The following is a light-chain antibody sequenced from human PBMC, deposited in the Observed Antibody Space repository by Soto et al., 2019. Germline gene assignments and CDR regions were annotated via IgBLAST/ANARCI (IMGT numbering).Light chain of an antibody. J-gene: IGKJ1*01. Sequence: EIVLTQSPATLSLSPGERAILSCRASQSVSTFLAWFQQKPGQPPRLLIYGASNRATGIPDRFSGSGSGTDFTLTISRLEPEDFAIYYCQHYNNWPPWTFGQGTKVDI. CDR3: QHYNNWPPWT. V-gene: IGKV3-11*01. CDR2: GAS. CDR1: QSVSTF.